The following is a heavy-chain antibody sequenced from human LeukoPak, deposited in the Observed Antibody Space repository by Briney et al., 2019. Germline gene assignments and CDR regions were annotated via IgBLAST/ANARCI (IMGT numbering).Heavy chain of an antibody. Sequence: PSETLSLTCSVSGDSISGGYYWGWFRQPPGKGLEWIGGIYHSGNTYYNPSLKSRVTISIDTSKNPFSLKLSFVTAADTAVYFCERAPWDALVRAPPAWGQGTLVTVAS. CDR1: GDSISGGYY. J-gene: IGHJ5*02. D-gene: IGHD1-26*01. V-gene: IGHV4-38-2*02. CDR3: ERAPWDALVRAPPA. CDR2: IYHSGNT.